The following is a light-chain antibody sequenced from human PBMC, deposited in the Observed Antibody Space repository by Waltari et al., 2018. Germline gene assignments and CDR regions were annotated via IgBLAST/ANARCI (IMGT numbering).Light chain of an antibody. J-gene: IGLJ3*02. CDR3: CSYAGSAIWV. CDR2: EDN. V-gene: IGLV2-23*01. Sequence: YQQHPGKAPKLMIDEDNKRPSGVSNRFAGSKSGNTSSLTISGLQAEDEADYYCCSYAGSAIWVFGGGTKLTVL.